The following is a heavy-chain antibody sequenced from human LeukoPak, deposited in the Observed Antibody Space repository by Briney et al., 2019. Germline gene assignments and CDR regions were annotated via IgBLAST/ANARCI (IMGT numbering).Heavy chain of an antibody. D-gene: IGHD5-24*01. CDR1: EFTFKNYA. Sequence: GGSLRLSCAASEFTFKNYAMNWVRQAPGKGLEWVSVISGTGGGTYADSVKGRFTISRDNSKNTVYLQINSLRAEDAAIYYCARRSRDGYNYFDYWGQGTLVTVSS. V-gene: IGHV3-23*01. J-gene: IGHJ4*02. CDR3: ARRSRDGYNYFDY. CDR2: ISGTGGGT.